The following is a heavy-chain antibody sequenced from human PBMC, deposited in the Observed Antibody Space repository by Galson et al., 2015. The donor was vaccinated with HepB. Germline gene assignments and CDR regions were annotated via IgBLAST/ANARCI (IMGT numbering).Heavy chain of an antibody. V-gene: IGHV5-10-1*01. CDR1: GYSFTTYW. CDR2: IDPSDSYT. J-gene: IGHJ2*01. D-gene: IGHD6-19*01. CDR3: ARDVAVAGSPHWNFDL. Sequence: QSGAEVKKPGESLKISCKGSGYSFTTYWIGWVRQMPGKGLEWMGRIDPSDSYTNYSPSFQGHVTISADKSISTAYLQWSSLKASDTAIFYCARDVAVAGSPHWNFDLWGRGTLVTVSS.